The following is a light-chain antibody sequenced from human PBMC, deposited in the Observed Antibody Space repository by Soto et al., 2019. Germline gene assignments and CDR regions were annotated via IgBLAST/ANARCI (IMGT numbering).Light chain of an antibody. CDR2: GAS. CDR3: QQYGSSPPT. Sequence: EIVLTQSPGTLSLSPGERATLSCRASQRVTSNYLAWYQQKPGQGPRVLIFGASRRAPGIPDRFTGSGSGTDFTLTVNGLEPEDFAVYYCQQYGSSPPTFGQGTKVDIK. J-gene: IGKJ1*01. V-gene: IGKV3-20*01. CDR1: QRVTSNY.